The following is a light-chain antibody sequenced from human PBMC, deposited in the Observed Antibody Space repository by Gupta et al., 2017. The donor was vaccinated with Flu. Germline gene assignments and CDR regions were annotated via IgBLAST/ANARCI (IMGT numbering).Light chain of an antibody. CDR3: GTWDSSLSAGV. V-gene: IGLV1-51*02. Sequence: QSVLTQPPSVSAAPGQRVTISCSGSSSNIETHYVSWYQQLPGTAPKLLIYENTKRPSGIPDRFSGFRSATSATLAITGLHTGDEGDYYCGTWDSSLSAGVFGGGTKLTVL. J-gene: IGLJ2*01. CDR2: ENT. CDR1: SSNIETHY.